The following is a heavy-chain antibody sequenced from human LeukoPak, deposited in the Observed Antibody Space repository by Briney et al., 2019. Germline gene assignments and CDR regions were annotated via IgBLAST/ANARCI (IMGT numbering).Heavy chain of an antibody. J-gene: IGHJ4*02. D-gene: IGHD6-13*01. V-gene: IGHV3-48*01. CDR3: AREKQVAAAGPFDY. CDR1: GFTFSSYS. CDR2: ISSSSSTI. Sequence: GGSLRLSCAASGFTFSSYSMNWVRQAPGKGLEWVSYISSSSSTIYYADSVKGRFAISRDNAKNSLYLQINSLRAEDTAVYYCAREKQVAAAGPFDYWGQGTLVTVSS.